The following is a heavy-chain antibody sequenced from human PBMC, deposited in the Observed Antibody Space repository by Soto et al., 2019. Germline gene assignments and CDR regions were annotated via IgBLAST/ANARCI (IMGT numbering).Heavy chain of an antibody. CDR2: ITSDSDII. V-gene: IGHV3-48*02. D-gene: IGHD6-19*01. CDR1: GFTFSNYN. CDR3: ARGWGSCWFSIY. J-gene: IGHJ4*02. Sequence: EVQLVESGGGLVQPGGSLRLSCAASGFTFSNYNMNWVRQAPGKGLEWVSFITSDSDIIYYADSVRGRFTISRDNAKNSLYLQMNSLRDEDTGVYYCARGWGSCWFSIYWGQGTLVTVSS.